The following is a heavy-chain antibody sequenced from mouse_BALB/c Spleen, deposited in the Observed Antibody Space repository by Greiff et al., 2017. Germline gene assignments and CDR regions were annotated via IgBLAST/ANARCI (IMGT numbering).Heavy chain of an antibody. CDR2: IWAGGST. J-gene: IGHJ4*01. Sequence: QVQLKESGPGLVAPSQSLSITCTVSGFSLTGYGVNWVRQPPGKGLEWLGVIWAGGSTNYNSALMSRLSISKDNSKSQVFLKMNSLQTDDTAMYYCARGRYPYAMDYWGQGTSVTVSS. D-gene: IGHD2-14*01. V-gene: IGHV2-9*02. CDR1: GFSLTGYG. CDR3: ARGRYPYAMDY.